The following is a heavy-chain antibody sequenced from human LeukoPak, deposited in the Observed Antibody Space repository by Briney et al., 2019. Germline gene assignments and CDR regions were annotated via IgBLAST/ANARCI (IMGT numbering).Heavy chain of an antibody. CDR3: ARGHPGGDVVVPAAILVGYFDY. CDR1: GYTFTGYY. V-gene: IGHV1-2*02. J-gene: IGHJ4*02. Sequence: GASVKVSCKASGYTFTGYYMHWVRQAPGQGLEWMGWINPNSGGTNYAQKFQGRVTMTRDTSISTAYMELSRLRSDDTAVYYCARGHPGGDVVVPAAILVGYFDYWGQGTLVTVSS. D-gene: IGHD2-2*01. CDR2: INPNSGGT.